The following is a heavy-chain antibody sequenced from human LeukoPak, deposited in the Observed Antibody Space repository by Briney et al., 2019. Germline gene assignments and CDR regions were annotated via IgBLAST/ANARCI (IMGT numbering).Heavy chain of an antibody. CDR2: IEKDGSEI. V-gene: IGHV3-7*01. CDR1: GFTFSNYW. Sequence: GGSLRLSCAASGFTFSNYWMNWVRQAPGKGMEWVAIIEKDGSEILYVDSVKGRFTISRDNAKNSLYLQMNSLRAEDTADCAVGAGWLIDWWGQGTLVTVSS. D-gene: IGHD6-19*01. J-gene: IGHJ4*02. CDR3: GAGWLIDW.